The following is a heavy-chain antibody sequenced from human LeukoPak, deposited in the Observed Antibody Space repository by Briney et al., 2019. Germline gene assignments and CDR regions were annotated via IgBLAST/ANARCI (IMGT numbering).Heavy chain of an antibody. CDR1: GYTFTGYY. D-gene: IGHD5-18*01. J-gene: IGHJ4*02. V-gene: IGHV1-2*02. Sequence: APVKVSCKASGYTFTGYYMHWVRQAPGQGLEWMGWINPNSGGTNYAQKFQGRVTMTRDTSISTAYMELSRLRSDDTAVYYCARGSGYSYGNDYWGQGTLVTVSS. CDR2: INPNSGGT. CDR3: ARGSGYSYGNDY.